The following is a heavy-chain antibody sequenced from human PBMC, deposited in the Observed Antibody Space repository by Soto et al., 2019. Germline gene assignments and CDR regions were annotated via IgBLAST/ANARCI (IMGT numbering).Heavy chain of an antibody. CDR1: GGSISSGDYY. CDR3: ARENRYCSSTSCYTPDY. Sequence: SETRSRTWTVSGGSISSGDYYWIWIRQPPGKVLEWIGYIYYSGSTYYNPSLKSRVTISVDTSKNQFSLKLSSVTAADTAVYYCARENRYCSSTSCYTPDYWGQGTLVTVSS. V-gene: IGHV4-30-4*01. J-gene: IGHJ4*02. CDR2: IYYSGST. D-gene: IGHD2-2*02.